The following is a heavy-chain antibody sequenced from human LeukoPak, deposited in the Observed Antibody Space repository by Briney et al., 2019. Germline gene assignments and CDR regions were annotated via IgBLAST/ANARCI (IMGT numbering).Heavy chain of an antibody. CDR3: AREVPQWRNKPYFDY. V-gene: IGHV4-59*12. D-gene: IGHD6-19*01. CDR2: IYYSGST. J-gene: IGHJ4*02. Sequence: PSETPSLTCTVSGGSISSYYWSWIRQPPGKGLEWIGYIYYSGSTNYNPSLKSRVTISVDTSKNQFSLKLSSVTAADTAVYYCAREVPQWRNKPYFDYWGQGTLVTVSS. CDR1: GGSISSYY.